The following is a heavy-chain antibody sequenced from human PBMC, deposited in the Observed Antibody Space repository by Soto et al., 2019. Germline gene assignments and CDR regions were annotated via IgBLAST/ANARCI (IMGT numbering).Heavy chain of an antibody. CDR3: ARDVGYSQADDFDD. V-gene: IGHV1-18*01. CDR1: GYTFNEFG. CDR2: ISGHNGNT. J-gene: IGHJ4*02. D-gene: IGHD5-18*01. Sequence: HLVQPGNEVRKPGASVRVSCKASGYTFNEFGITWVRQAPGQGLQWVGRISGHNGNTEYALNFRGRVTLTTDTSTNTAYMDLTSLTRDDTAVYYCARDVGYSQADDFDDWGQGTLVTVSS.